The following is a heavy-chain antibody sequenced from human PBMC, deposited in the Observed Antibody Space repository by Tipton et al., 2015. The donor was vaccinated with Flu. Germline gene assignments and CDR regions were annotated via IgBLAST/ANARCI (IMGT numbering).Heavy chain of an antibody. D-gene: IGHD6-6*01. CDR2: IYSSGST. CDR3: AGHSSSLGRPVDC. Sequence: PGLVKPSETLSLTCTASGGSISNYYWNWIRQPPGKGLEWIGYIYSSGSTNFNPSLKSRVTISVDTSKNQFSLKLNSVTAADTAVYYCAGHSSSLGRPVDCWGQGTLVTVSS. J-gene: IGHJ4*02. CDR1: GGSISNYY. V-gene: IGHV4-59*08.